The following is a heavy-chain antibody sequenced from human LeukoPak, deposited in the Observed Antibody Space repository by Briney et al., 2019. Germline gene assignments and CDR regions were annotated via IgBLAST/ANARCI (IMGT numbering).Heavy chain of an antibody. CDR1: GYTFTSYD. J-gene: IGHJ3*02. CDR3: ARAFRGIFGVFEAFDI. D-gene: IGHD3-3*01. CDR2: INPNSGGT. Sequence: ASVKVSCKASGYTFTSYDINWVRQATGQGLEWIGWINPNSGGTNYAQKFQGRVTMTRDTSITTAYMELSRLRSDDTAVYYCARAFRGIFGVFEAFDIWGQGTMVTVSS. V-gene: IGHV1-2*02.